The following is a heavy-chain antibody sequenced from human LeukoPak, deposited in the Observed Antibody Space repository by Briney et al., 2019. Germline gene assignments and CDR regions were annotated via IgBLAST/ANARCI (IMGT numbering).Heavy chain of an antibody. J-gene: IGHJ4*02. CDR1: GFTFSSYW. V-gene: IGHV3-7*01. D-gene: IGHD3-10*01. CDR2: IKQDGSEK. CDR3: ARDFSMVRGVTDFDY. Sequence: GGALRLSCAASGFTFSSYWMSWVRQAPGKGLERVANIKQDGSEKYYVDSVKGRFTISRDNAKNSLYLQMNSLRAEDTAVYYCARDFSMVRGVTDFDYWGQGTLVTVSS.